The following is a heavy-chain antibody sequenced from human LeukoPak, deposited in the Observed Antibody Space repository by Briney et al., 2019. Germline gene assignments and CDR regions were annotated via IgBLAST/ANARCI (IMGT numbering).Heavy chain of an antibody. D-gene: IGHD3-10*01. CDR1: GFTFSSYS. CDR3: ARNRAGDAFDI. J-gene: IGHJ3*02. CDR2: ISSSSSTI. Sequence: GGSLRLSCAASGFTFSSYSMNWVRQASGKGLEWVSYISSSSSTIYYADSVKGRFTISRDNAKNSLYLQMNSLRAEDTAVYYCARNRAGDAFDIWGQGTMVTVSS. V-gene: IGHV3-48*04.